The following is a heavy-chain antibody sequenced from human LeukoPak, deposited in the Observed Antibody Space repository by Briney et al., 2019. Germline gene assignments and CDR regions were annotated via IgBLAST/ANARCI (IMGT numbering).Heavy chain of an antibody. CDR1: GYTFTGYY. J-gene: IGHJ4*02. Sequence: RASVKVSCKASGYTFTGYYMHWVRQAPGQGLEWMGWISAYNGNTNYAQKLQGRVTMTTDTSTSTAYMELRSLRSDDTAVYYCARVDPILRRLDCSSTSCYTVNFDYWGQGTLVTVSS. CDR3: ARVDPILRRLDCSSTSCYTVNFDY. CDR2: ISAYNGNT. D-gene: IGHD2-2*02. V-gene: IGHV1-18*04.